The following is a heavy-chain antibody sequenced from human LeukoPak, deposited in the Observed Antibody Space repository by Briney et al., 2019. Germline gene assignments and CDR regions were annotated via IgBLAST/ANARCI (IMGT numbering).Heavy chain of an antibody. CDR3: ARDMSYYSGLEHVKGNSGEFDP. CDR1: GGSFSGYY. D-gene: IGHD3-10*01. CDR2: IYYSGST. V-gene: IGHV4-59*01. Sequence: SETLSLTCAVYGGSFSGYYWSWIRQPPGKGLEWIGYIYYSGSTNYNPSLKSRVTISVDTSKNQFSLKLSSVTAADTAVYYCARDMSYYSGLEHVKGNSGEFDPWGQGTLVTVSS. J-gene: IGHJ5*02.